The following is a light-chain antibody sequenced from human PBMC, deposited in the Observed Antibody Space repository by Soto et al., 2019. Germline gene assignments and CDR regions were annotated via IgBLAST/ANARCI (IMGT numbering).Light chain of an antibody. CDR3: QKYGSLSWT. CDR1: QNVDTKY. Sequence: EIVMTQSPAALSVSPGERATLSCRASQNVDTKYLAWYQFKTGQAPRLVIFGDSGRATGIPDRLSGSGSGTDLNLTISRLEPEDFAVYYCQKYGSLSWTCGQGTKVDIK. J-gene: IGKJ1*01. CDR2: GDS. V-gene: IGKV3-20*01.